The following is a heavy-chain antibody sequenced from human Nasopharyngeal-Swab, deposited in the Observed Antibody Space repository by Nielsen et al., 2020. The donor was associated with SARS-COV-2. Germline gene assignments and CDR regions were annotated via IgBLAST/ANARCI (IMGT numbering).Heavy chain of an antibody. CDR2: ISYDGSNK. CDR1: GFTFSSYG. D-gene: IGHD1-1*01. J-gene: IGHJ6*03. V-gene: IGHV3-30*03. CDR3: AHNRIGYYYYMDV. Sequence: GESLKISCAASGFTFSSYGMHWVRQAPGKGLEWVAVISYDGSNKYHADSVKGRFTISRDNSKKTLYLQMNSLRAEDTAVYYCAHNRIGYYYYMDVWGKGTTVTVSS.